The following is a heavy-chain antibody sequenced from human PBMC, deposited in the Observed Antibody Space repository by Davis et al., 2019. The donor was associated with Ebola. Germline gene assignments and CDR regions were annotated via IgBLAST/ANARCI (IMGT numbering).Heavy chain of an antibody. D-gene: IGHD3-10*01. J-gene: IGHJ4*02. Sequence: GGSLRLSCAASGFTFSSYAMHWVRQAPGKGLEWVAVISYDGSNKYYADSVKGRFTISRDNSKNTLYLQMNSLRAEDTAVYFCARVAGATRDGLDFWGQGTLVTVSS. CDR1: GFTFSSYA. CDR3: ARVAGATRDGLDF. CDR2: ISYDGSNK. V-gene: IGHV3-30-3*01.